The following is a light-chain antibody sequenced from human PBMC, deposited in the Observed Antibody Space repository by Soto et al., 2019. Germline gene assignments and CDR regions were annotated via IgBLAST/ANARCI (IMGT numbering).Light chain of an antibody. J-gene: IGLJ2*01. Sequence: QSALTQPASVSGSPGQSINISCTGTSSDVGGYNYVSWYQQHPGKAPKLMIYDVSNRPSGVSNRLYGTKSGNTASLTISGLQAEDEDDYYCSSYTSRRTHLSVFGAGTKLTVL. CDR2: DVS. CDR3: SSYTSRRTHLSV. V-gene: IGLV2-14*01. CDR1: SSDVGGYNY.